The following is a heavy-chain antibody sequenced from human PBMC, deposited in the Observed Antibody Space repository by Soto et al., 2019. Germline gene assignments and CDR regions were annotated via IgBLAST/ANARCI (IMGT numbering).Heavy chain of an antibody. V-gene: IGHV3-21*01. J-gene: IGHJ3*02. Sequence: EVQLVESGGGLVKPGGSLRLSCAASGFTFSSYSMNWVRQAPGKGLEWVSSISSSSSYIYYADSVKGRFTISRDNAKNSLYLQMNSLRAEETAVYYCARPRLLWFGPDAFDIWGQGKMVTVSS. CDR1: GFTFSSYS. D-gene: IGHD3-10*01. CDR2: ISSSSSYI. CDR3: ARPRLLWFGPDAFDI.